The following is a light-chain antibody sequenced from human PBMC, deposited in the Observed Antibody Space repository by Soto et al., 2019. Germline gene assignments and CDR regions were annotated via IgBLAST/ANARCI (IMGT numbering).Light chain of an antibody. V-gene: IGKV3-20*01. CDR2: GAS. Sequence: VMTQSPATLSVSPGERASLSRRASQSVSSKYLGWYQQKPGQAPRLLIYGASSRANGIPDRFSGSGSGTDLTLTISRLEPEDFAVYYCQQYGSSPPWTFGQGTKVDIK. CDR3: QQYGSSPPWT. J-gene: IGKJ1*01. CDR1: QSVSSKY.